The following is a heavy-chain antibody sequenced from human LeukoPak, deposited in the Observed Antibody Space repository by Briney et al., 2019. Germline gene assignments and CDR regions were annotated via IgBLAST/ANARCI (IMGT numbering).Heavy chain of an antibody. CDR1: GFTFSSYA. J-gene: IGHJ4*02. V-gene: IGHV3-23*01. CDR2: ISGSGGST. D-gene: IGHD1-26*01. CDR3: AKDRMGGSLYFDY. Sequence: PGGSLRLSCAASGFTFSSYAMSWVRQAPGKGLEWVSAISGSGGSTYYADSVKGRFTISRDNSKNTLYLQMNSLRAEDTAVYYRAKDRMGGSLYFDYWGQGTLVTVSS.